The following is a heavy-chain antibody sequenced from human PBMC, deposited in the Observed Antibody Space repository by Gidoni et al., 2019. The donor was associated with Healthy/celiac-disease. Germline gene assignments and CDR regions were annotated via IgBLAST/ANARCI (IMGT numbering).Heavy chain of an antibody. CDR3: ARDPGRQWYSRD. CDR2: ISISSSYI. V-gene: IGHV3-21*01. J-gene: IGHJ4*02. Sequence: EVQLVESGGGLVKPGGSLRLSCAASGFTFSSYSMNWVRQAPGKGLEWVSSISISSSYIYYADSVKGRFTISRDNAKNSLYLQMNSLRAEDTAVYYCARDPGRQWYSRDWGQGTLVTVSS. CDR1: GFTFSSYS. D-gene: IGHD1-26*01.